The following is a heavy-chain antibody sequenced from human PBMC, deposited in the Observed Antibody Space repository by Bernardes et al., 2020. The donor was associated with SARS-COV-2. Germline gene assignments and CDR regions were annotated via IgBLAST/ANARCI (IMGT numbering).Heavy chain of an antibody. CDR2: ISDDGSNK. CDR1: GFTFSSHA. CDR3: AKESLYYDSSAYRSADAFDI. J-gene: IGHJ3*02. V-gene: IGHV3-30*18. Sequence: GGSLRLSCAASGFTFSSHAMHWVRQAPGKGLEWVTVISDDGSNKYYGDSVKGRFTLSRDNSKNTLYLEMNSLTTEDTAVYYCAKESLYYDSSAYRSADAFDIWGQGTMVTVSS. D-gene: IGHD3-22*01.